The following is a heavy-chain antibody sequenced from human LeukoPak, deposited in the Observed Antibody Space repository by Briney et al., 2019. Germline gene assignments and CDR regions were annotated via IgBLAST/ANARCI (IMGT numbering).Heavy chain of an antibody. J-gene: IGHJ4*02. CDR2: MGCCDSVT. V-gene: IGHV3-23*01. CDR3: AKWPDYGSGSSLDY. CDR1: GFTLSSYA. Sequence: GGSLRLSCAASGFTLSSYAMSWVRQAPGKGLEWVSGMGCCDSVTYYTDSVKGRFTISRDNSENTLYLQMNSLGAEDTAVYYCAKWPDYGSGSSLDYWGQGTLVTVSS. D-gene: IGHD3-10*01.